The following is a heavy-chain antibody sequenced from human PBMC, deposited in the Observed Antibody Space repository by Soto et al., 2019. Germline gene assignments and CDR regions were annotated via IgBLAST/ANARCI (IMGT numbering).Heavy chain of an antibody. J-gene: IGHJ4*02. Sequence: PSETLSLTCTVSGGSISSGGYYWSWTRQHPGKGLEWIGYIYYSGSTYYNPSLKSRVTISVDTSKNQFSLKLSSVTAADTAVYYCARAPRDYYDSSGYYVGSNFDYWGQGTLVTVSS. V-gene: IGHV4-31*03. D-gene: IGHD3-22*01. CDR3: ARAPRDYYDSSGYYVGSNFDY. CDR1: GGSISSGGYY. CDR2: IYYSGST.